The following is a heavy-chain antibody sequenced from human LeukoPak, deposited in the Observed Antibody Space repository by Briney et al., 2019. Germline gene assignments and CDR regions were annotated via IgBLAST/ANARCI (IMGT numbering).Heavy chain of an antibody. Sequence: SESLSLTCSVSGDSIRSYYWNWIRQPPGKGLEWIAYINYSGTTNYNPSLKSRVTISVDASKNQFSLKLTSVTAADTAVYYCARGTSSGYYYQAGYFDYWGQGTLVTVSS. V-gene: IGHV4-59*08. D-gene: IGHD3-22*01. J-gene: IGHJ4*02. CDR3: ARGTSSGYYYQAGYFDY. CDR2: INYSGTT. CDR1: GDSIRSYY.